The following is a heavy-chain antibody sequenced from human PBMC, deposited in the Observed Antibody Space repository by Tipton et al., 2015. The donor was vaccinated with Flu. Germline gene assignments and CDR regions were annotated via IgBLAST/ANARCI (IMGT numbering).Heavy chain of an antibody. Sequence: SLRLSCAASGFNISTNYLTWVRQAPGKGLEWVSSISSSSSYIYYAESVKGRFTISRDNAKNSLYLQMNSLRAEDTAVYYCARGRRYGDYIFDYWGQGTLVTVSS. CDR3: ARGRRYGDYIFDY. CDR1: GFNISTNY. V-gene: IGHV3-21*01. D-gene: IGHD4-17*01. J-gene: IGHJ4*02. CDR2: ISSSSSYI.